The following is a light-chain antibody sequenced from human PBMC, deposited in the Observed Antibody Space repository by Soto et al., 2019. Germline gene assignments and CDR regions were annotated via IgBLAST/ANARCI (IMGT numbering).Light chain of an antibody. CDR2: SAS. V-gene: IGKV1-9*01. CDR1: QDISSY. CDR3: QQLNRFPRT. Sequence: DIQLTQSPSFLSASVGDRVTITCRASQDISSYLAWYQQRPGKVPRFLTHSASTLQSGVPSRFSATGSGTTFTLPFSSLQPGDIATYYCQQLNRFPRTFGQGTKVEV. J-gene: IGKJ1*01.